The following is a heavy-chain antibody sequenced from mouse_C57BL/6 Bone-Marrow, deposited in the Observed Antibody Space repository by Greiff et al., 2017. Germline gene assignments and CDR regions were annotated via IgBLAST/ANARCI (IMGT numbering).Heavy chain of an antibody. J-gene: IGHJ2*01. D-gene: IGHD2-12*01. CDR2: IHPNSGST. V-gene: IGHV1-64*01. Sequence: QVQLKQPGAELVKPGASVKLSCKASGYTFTSYWMHWVKQRPGQGLEWIGMIHPNSGSTNYNEKFKSKATLTVDKSSSTAYMQLSSLTSEDSAVYYCAGFTTCRFDYWGQGTTLTVSS. CDR1: GYTFTSYW. CDR3: AGFTTCRFDY.